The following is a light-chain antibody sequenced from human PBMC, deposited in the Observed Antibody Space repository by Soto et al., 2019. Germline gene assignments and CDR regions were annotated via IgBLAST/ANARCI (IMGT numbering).Light chain of an antibody. Sequence: EKLMAPSPATKSGATXAMVTLXGRASQSVSSNLAWYQQKPGQADRLIIYGASSRATGITVRFSGSGSGTEFTLTISSLQSEDFAVYYCHQYNKWPLSFGHRTRMELK. CDR3: HQYNKWPLS. CDR1: QSVSSN. J-gene: IGKJ5*01. CDR2: GAS. V-gene: IGKV3-15*01.